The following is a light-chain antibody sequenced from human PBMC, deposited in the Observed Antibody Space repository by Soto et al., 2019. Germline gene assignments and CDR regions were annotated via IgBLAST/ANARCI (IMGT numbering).Light chain of an antibody. CDR2: EVT. Sequence: QSVLTQPPSASGCPGQSVTISCIGTSSDVGRYNYVSWYQHHPGKAPKLIIYEVTKRPSGVPDRFSGSKSGNTASLTVSGLQADDEADYYCNSYVGSNNYVFGTGTKVTVL. J-gene: IGLJ1*01. CDR1: SSDVGRYNY. CDR3: NSYVGSNNYV. V-gene: IGLV2-8*01.